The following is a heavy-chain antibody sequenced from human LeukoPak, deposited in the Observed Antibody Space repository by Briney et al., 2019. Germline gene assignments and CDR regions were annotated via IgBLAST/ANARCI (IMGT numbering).Heavy chain of an antibody. Sequence: GGSLRLSCVASGFTFSSYWMTWVRQAPGKGLEWVANIKTDGSQIYYVDSVKGRFTISRDNGRTSLSLQMNSLRADDTAVYYCAREIKSCSGGSCYYYYYYMDVWGKGTTVTVSS. V-gene: IGHV3-7*01. CDR2: IKTDGSQI. CDR3: AREIKSCSGGSCYYYYYYMDV. J-gene: IGHJ6*03. D-gene: IGHD2-15*01. CDR1: GFTFSSYW.